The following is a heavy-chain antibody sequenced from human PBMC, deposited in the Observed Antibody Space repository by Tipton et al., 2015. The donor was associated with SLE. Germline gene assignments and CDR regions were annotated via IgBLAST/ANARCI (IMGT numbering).Heavy chain of an antibody. V-gene: IGHV4-34*01. Sequence: TLSLTCAVYGGSISSHYWSWIRQPPGKGLEWIGEINHSGSTNYNPSLKSRVTVSVDTSKNQFSLKLSSVTAADTAVYYCARETAMVTFDYWGQGTLVTVSS. J-gene: IGHJ4*02. CDR3: ARETAMVTFDY. CDR2: INHSGST. D-gene: IGHD5-18*01. CDR1: GGSISSHY.